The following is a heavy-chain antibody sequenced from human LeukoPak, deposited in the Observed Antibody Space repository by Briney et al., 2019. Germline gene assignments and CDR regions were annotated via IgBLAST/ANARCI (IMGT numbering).Heavy chain of an antibody. D-gene: IGHD3-16*01. J-gene: IGHJ4*02. CDR2: IYYSGST. CDR3: ATEGGGKVDY. CDR1: GGSISSYY. V-gene: IGHV4-39*01. Sequence: SETLSLTCTVSGGSISSYYWGWIRQPPGKGLEWIGSIYYSGSTYYNPSLKSRVTISVDTSKNQFSLKLSSVTAADTAVYYCATEGGGKVDYWGQGTLVTVSS.